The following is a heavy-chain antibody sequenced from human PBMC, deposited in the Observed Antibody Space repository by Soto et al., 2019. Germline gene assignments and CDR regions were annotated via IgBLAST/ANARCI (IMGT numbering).Heavy chain of an antibody. CDR1: GFTFSSYL. CDR2: IKQDGSEK. D-gene: IGHD6-6*01. V-gene: IGHV3-7*03. Sequence: GSLRLSCAASGFTFSSYLMSWVRQAPGKGLEWVANIKQDGSEKNYVDSVKSRVTISVDRSKNQFSLKLSSVTAADTAVYYCARDWARPGYYYYGMDVWGQGTTVTVSS. CDR3: ARDWARPGYYYYGMDV. J-gene: IGHJ6*02.